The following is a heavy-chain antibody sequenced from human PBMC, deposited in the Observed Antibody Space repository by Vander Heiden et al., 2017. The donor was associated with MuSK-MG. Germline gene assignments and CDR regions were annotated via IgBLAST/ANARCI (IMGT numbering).Heavy chain of an antibody. D-gene: IGHD3-22*01. Sequence: QVQLVQSGAEVKKPGSSVKVSCKASGRTFSSYAISWVRQAPGQGLEWMGGIIPIFGTANYAQKFQGRVTITADESTSTAYMELSSLRSEDTAVYYCARQSDYYDSSGYYRYDAFDIWGQGTMVTVSS. V-gene: IGHV1-69*01. CDR1: GRTFSSYA. J-gene: IGHJ3*02. CDR2: IIPIFGTA. CDR3: ARQSDYYDSSGYYRYDAFDI.